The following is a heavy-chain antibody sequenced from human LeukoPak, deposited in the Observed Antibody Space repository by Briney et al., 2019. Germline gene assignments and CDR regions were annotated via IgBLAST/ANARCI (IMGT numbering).Heavy chain of an antibody. CDR1: GGSISSSSYY. D-gene: IGHD1-1*01. CDR3: ARVRYWNLDY. CDR2: IYYSGST. Sequence: PSETLSLTCTVSGGSISSSSYYWGWIRQPPGEGLEWIGSIYYSGSTYCNPSLKSRVTISVDTSKNQFSLKLSSVTAADTAVYYCARVRYWNLDYWGQGTLVTVSS. J-gene: IGHJ4*02. V-gene: IGHV4-39*07.